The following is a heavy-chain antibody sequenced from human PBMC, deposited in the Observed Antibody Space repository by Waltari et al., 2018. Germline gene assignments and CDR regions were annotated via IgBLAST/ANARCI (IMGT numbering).Heavy chain of an antibody. CDR3: AKGILLIISPFDS. Sequence: EVQLLESGGGLVQAGGSLRLSCATSGFTFSYYAMNWVRQAPGKGLGWVSVISGSGGSTYFADSVKGRFTISRDNSKNMLYLQMNSLRAEDTAVYYCAKGILLIISPFDSWGQGTLVTVSS. J-gene: IGHJ4*02. V-gene: IGHV3-23*01. CDR1: GFTFSYYA. D-gene: IGHD3-22*01. CDR2: ISGSGGST.